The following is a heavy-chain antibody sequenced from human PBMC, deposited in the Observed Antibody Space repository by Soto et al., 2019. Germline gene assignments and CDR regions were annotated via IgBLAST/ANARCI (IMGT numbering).Heavy chain of an antibody. CDR1: GGSISSGDYY. Sequence: PSETLSLTCTVSGGSISSGDYYWSWIRQPPGKGLEWIGYIYYSGSTYYNPSLKSRVTISVDTSKNQFSLKLSSVTAADTAVYYCASSPLGYCSGGSCWYYFDYWGQGIPVTVSS. CDR3: ASSPLGYCSGGSCWYYFDY. CDR2: IYYSGST. J-gene: IGHJ4*02. V-gene: IGHV4-30-4*01. D-gene: IGHD2-15*01.